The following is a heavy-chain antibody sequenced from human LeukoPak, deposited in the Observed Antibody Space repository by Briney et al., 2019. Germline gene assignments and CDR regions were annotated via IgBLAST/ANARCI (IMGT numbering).Heavy chain of an antibody. CDR1: GFTFSSHS. Sequence: GGPLRLPCAASGFTFSSHSMGWVRQPPGKGVEGVATIGPDGAGGDFVDSVKGRFTLSRDNAKNSLFLEMNSLRVEDTAVYYCARWRGLQSEFDCWGQGTLVTVSS. J-gene: IGHJ4*02. CDR3: ARWRGLQSEFDC. V-gene: IGHV3-7*03. CDR2: IGPDGAGG. D-gene: IGHD5-24*01.